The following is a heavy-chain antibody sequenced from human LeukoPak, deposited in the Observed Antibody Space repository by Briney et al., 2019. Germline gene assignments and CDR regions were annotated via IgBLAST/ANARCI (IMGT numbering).Heavy chain of an antibody. D-gene: IGHD2-2*01. CDR1: GYTFTSYD. CDR3: ARVAVKSYALDY. J-gene: IGHJ4*02. CDR2: MNPNSGNT. Sequence: GASVKVSCKASGYTFTSYDINWVRQATGQGLEWMGWMNPNSGNTGYAQKFQGRVTITRNTSISTAYMELSSLRSEDTAVYYCARVAVKSYALDYWGQGTLVTVSS. V-gene: IGHV1-8*01.